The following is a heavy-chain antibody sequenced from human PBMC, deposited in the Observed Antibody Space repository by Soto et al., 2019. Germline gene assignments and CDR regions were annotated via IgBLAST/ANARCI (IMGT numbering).Heavy chain of an antibody. CDR2: IIPIFGTA. Sequence: QVQLVQSGAEVKKPGSSVKVSCKASGGTFSSYAISWVRQAPGQGLEWMGGIIPIFGTANYAQKFQGRVTITADESTSTAYMELSSLRSEDTAVYYCARDRCSGGSCSPGGFDPWGQGTLVTVSS. D-gene: IGHD2-15*01. CDR3: ARDRCSGGSCSPGGFDP. V-gene: IGHV1-69*01. CDR1: GGTFSSYA. J-gene: IGHJ5*02.